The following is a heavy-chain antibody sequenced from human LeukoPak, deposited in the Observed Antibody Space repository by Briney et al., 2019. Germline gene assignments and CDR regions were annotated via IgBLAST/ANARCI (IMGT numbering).Heavy chain of an antibody. Sequence: PGGSLRLSCAVSGFTFSSYGMHWVRQAPGKGLEWVTFIRYDGSNKYYADSVKGRFTISRDNSKNTLYLQMNSLRAEDTAVYYCAREGSYGMDVWGQGTTVTVSS. CDR2: IRYDGSNK. CDR1: GFTFSSYG. V-gene: IGHV3-30*02. J-gene: IGHJ6*02. CDR3: AREGSYGMDV.